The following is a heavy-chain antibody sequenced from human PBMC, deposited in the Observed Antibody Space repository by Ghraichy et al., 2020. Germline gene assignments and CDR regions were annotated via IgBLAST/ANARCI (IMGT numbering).Heavy chain of an antibody. Sequence: LSLTCTVSGGSISSSSYYWGWIRQPPGKGLEWIGSIYYSGSTYYNPSLKSRVTISVDTSKNQFSLKLSSVTAADTAVYYCARVIVLMPTGWFDPWGQGTLVTVSS. J-gene: IGHJ5*02. CDR3: ARVIVLMPTGWFDP. V-gene: IGHV4-39*01. CDR2: IYYSGST. CDR1: GGSISSSSYY. D-gene: IGHD2/OR15-2a*01.